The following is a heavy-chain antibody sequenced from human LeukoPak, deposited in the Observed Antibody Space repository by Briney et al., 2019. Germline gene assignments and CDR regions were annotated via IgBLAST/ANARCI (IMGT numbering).Heavy chain of an antibody. J-gene: IGHJ4*02. CDR2: IYYSGST. Sequence: PSETLSLTCTVSGGSISSYYWSWIRQPPGEGLEWIGYIYYSGSTKYNPSIKSRVTISVDTSKNQFSLKLSSVTAADTAVYYCASTVTTGGFDYWGQGTLVTVSS. CDR1: GGSISSYY. CDR3: ASTVTTGGFDY. D-gene: IGHD4-17*01. V-gene: IGHV4-59*01.